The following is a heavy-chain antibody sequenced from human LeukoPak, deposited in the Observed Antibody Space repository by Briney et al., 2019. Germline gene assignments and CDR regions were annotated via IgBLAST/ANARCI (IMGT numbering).Heavy chain of an antibody. Sequence: PSGGSLRLSCAASGFTFSSYAMGWVRQAPGKGLEWVSTISGSGGSTYYADSVKGRFTISRDNSKNTLYLQMNSLRAEDTAVYYCAIGLGYCSGGSCYSWGQGTLVTVSS. D-gene: IGHD2-15*01. V-gene: IGHV3-23*01. CDR2: ISGSGGST. CDR3: AIGLGYCSGGSCYS. J-gene: IGHJ4*02. CDR1: GFTFSSYA.